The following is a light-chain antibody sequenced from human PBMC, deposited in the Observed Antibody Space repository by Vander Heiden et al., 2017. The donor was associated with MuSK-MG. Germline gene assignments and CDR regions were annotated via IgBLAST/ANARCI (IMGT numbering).Light chain of an antibody. CDR1: STNIGAGFD. V-gene: IGLV1-40*01. J-gene: IGLJ2*01. CDR2: GNT. Sequence: QPVLTQPPSVSGAPGQRVTISCTGSSTNIGAGFDVHWYQQLPGTAPKVLIYGNTNRPSGVPDRFSASKSGTSASLAITGLQADDESIYYCQSYDSSLTVVFGGGTELTVL. CDR3: QSYDSSLTVV.